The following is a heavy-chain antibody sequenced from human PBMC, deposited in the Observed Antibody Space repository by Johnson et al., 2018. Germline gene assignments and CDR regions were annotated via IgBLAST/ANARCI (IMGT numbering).Heavy chain of an antibody. CDR3: ARAGDDSNYGMDV. Sequence: VQLVQSGGGLVQPGESLRLSCAASGFTFSAYDMHWVRQGTGKGLEWVSAFGAAGDIHYSDSVKGRFTISRENAKNSLYLQMSNLRDGATAVYYCARAGDDSNYGMDVWGQGTTVTVSS. CDR1: GFTFSAYD. J-gene: IGHJ6*02. D-gene: IGHD3-16*01. CDR2: FGAAGDI. V-gene: IGHV3-13*01.